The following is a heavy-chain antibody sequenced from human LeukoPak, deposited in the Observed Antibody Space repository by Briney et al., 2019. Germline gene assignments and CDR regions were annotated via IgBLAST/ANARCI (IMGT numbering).Heavy chain of an antibody. D-gene: IGHD2-2*01. V-gene: IGHV5-51*01. CDR1: GYSFTSYW. CDR2: IYPGDSDT. Sequence: GESLKISCKGSGYSFTSYWIGWVRQMPGKGLEWMGIIYPGDSDTRYSPSFQGQVTISADKSISTAYLQWSSLKASDTAMYYCARNSIVVVPAATDYYYMDVWGKGTTVTASS. J-gene: IGHJ6*03. CDR3: ARNSIVVVPAATDYYYMDV.